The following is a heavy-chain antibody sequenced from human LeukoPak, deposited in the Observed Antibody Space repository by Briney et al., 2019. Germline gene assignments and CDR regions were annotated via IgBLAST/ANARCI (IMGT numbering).Heavy chain of an antibody. V-gene: IGHV4-30-2*01. CDR3: ARGDSRRGAWYFDL. Sequence: PSETLSLTCAVSGGSISNGGYSWGWIRQPPGKGLEWIGYIYDSGSAYYNPSLKSRVTISVDRSKNHFSLRLSSVTAADTAVYYCARGDSRRGAWYFDLWGRGTLVTVSS. CDR2: IYDSGSA. D-gene: IGHD6-13*01. J-gene: IGHJ2*01. CDR1: GGSISNGGYS.